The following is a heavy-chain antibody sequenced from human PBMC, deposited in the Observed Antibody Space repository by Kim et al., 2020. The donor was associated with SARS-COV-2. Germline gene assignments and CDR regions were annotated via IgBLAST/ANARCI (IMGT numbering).Heavy chain of an antibody. J-gene: IGHJ3*02. CDR3: ARAMVYQGPDAFEI. V-gene: IGHV3-53*04. CDR2: IYSGGST. D-gene: IGHD2-8*01. CDR1: GFTVSSNY. Sequence: GGSLRLSCAASGFTVSSNYMSWVRQAPGKGLEWVSVIYSGGSTYYADSVKGRFTISRHNSKNTLYLQMNSLRAEDTAVYYCARAMVYQGPDAFEIWGQGTMVTVSS.